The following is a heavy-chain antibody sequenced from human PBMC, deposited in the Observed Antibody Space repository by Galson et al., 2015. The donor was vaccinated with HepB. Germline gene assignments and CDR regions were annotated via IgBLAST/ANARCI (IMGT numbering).Heavy chain of an antibody. Sequence: SLRLSCAASGFTVSSNYMTWVRQAPGKGLEWVSLIYSGGSAYYADSVKGRFTISRDNSRNTLYLQMYSLRGDDTAVYYCARGYCGGSSCYPADRWGQGTLVTVSS. CDR2: IYSGGSA. D-gene: IGHD2-15*01. V-gene: IGHV3-53*01. CDR3: ARGYCGGSSCYPADR. J-gene: IGHJ4*02. CDR1: GFTVSSNY.